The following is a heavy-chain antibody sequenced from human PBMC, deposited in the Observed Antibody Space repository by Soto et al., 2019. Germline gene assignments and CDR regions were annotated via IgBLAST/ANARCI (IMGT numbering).Heavy chain of an antibody. CDR1: GGTFSRHA. V-gene: IGHV1-69*01. D-gene: IGHD3-22*01. CDR3: ARGWVYDSNDYYYAY. J-gene: IGHJ4*02. Sequence: QVQPVQSGAEVRKPGSSVKVSCKASGGTFSRHAISWVRQAPGQGLEWMGGIIPIFGTANHAHKFQGRVTIIADESKSTVYMELSSLRSEDTDMYYCARGWVYDSNDYYYAYWGQGTLVIVSS. CDR2: IIPIFGTA.